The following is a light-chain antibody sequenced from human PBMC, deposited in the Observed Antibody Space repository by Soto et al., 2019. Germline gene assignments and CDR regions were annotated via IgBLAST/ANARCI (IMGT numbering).Light chain of an antibody. J-gene: IGKJ3*01. CDR3: QQYNTYSFT. CDR2: KAS. Sequence: DIQMTQSPXTXXASVXXXVXXXXRXXXXXNDWLAWYQQKPGKAPRLLIYKASTLESGVPSRFSGSGFGTEFTLTISSLQPDDFATYYCQQYNTYSFTFGPGAKVDIK. CDR1: XXXNDW. V-gene: IGKV1-5*03.